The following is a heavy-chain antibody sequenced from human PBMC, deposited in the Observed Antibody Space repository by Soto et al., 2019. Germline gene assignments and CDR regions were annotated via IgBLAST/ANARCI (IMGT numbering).Heavy chain of an antibody. J-gene: IGHJ4*02. Sequence: GGSLRLSCVASGITFSDYWMTWVRQAPGKGLEWVANINKDGSERFYVDSVKGRFTISRDNAKDSLYLQMSSLRVEDTAVYYCARGGDTWAEAAFWGQGTLVTVAS. V-gene: IGHV3-7*01. CDR3: ARGGDTWAEAAF. CDR2: INKDGSER. D-gene: IGHD6-25*01. CDR1: GITFSDYW.